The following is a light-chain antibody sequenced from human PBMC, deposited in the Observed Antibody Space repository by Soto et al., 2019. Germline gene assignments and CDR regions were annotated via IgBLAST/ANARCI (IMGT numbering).Light chain of an antibody. CDR3: QQYNSYPIT. CDR2: AAS. V-gene: IGKV1-16*02. CDR1: QGNSNY. J-gene: IGKJ5*01. Sequence: LLMTQSPSSMSAAVGDRVTMTCRTRQGNSNYLAWFQQKPGKAPKSLIYAASSLQSGVPSKFSGSGSGTDFSLTISSLQAEDVATYYCQQYNSYPITFGQGTRLEI.